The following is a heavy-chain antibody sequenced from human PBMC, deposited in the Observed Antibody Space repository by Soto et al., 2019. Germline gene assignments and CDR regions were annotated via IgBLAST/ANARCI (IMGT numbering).Heavy chain of an antibody. D-gene: IGHD2-8*01. V-gene: IGHV4-39*01. CDR1: GGSVSSCSYY. Sequence: SETLCLTCPVSGGSVSSCSYYWGWIRQPPGKGLEWIATIYYSGSTYYNPSLKSRVTIFVDTSKNQFSLKLSSVTAADTAVYYCARSVWSYACLFDPWGQGTLVTVSS. CDR2: IYYSGST. J-gene: IGHJ5*02. CDR3: ARSVWSYACLFDP.